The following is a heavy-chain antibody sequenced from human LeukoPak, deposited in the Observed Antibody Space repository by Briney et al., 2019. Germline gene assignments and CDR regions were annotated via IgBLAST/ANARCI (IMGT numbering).Heavy chain of an antibody. J-gene: IGHJ4*02. CDR3: ARDGRGSTPGY. Sequence: SETLSLTCTVSGGFISSSSYYWGWIRQPPGKGLEWIGRISTSGSNYNPSLKSRVTMSVDTSKNRFSLKLRSVTAADTAVYYCARDGRGSTPGYWGQGTLVTVSS. D-gene: IGHD2-15*01. CDR2: ISTSGS. CDR1: GGFISSSSYY. V-gene: IGHV4-39*07.